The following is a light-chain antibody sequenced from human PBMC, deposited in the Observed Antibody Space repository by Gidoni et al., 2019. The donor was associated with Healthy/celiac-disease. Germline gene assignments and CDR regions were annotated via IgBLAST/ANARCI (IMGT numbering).Light chain of an antibody. J-gene: IGKJ2*01. CDR1: QSVSSSY. CDR2: GAS. V-gene: IGKV3-20*01. Sequence: EVVLTHSPGTLSLSPGERATRSCRASQSVSSSYFAWYQQKPGQAPRHLIYGASSRATGIPDRFSGSGSRTDFTRTISRLEPEDFAVYYCQQYGSSPVSYTSXQXTKLEIK. CDR3: QQYGSSPVSYT.